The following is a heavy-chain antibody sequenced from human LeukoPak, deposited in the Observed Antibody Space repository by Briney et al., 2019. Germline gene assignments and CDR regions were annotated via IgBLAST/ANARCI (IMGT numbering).Heavy chain of an antibody. V-gene: IGHV4-34*01. CDR3: ARVKSYCSSTSCYPPLRRSAFDY. CDR2: INHSGST. Sequence: SETLSLTCAVYGGSFSGYYWSWNRQPPGKGLDWMEEINHSGSTKYNPSLKSRVTISVDTSKNQFSLKLSSVTAADTAVYYCARVKSYCSSTSCYPPLRRSAFDYWGQGTLVTVSS. D-gene: IGHD2-2*01. CDR1: GGSFSGYY. J-gene: IGHJ4*02.